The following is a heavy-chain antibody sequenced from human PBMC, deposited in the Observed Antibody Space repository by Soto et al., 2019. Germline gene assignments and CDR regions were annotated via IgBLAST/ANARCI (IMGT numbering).Heavy chain of an antibody. CDR3: ARDIFGALITTVDY. CDR1: GFTFSSYA. CDR2: ISYDGSNK. V-gene: IGHV3-30-3*01. J-gene: IGHJ4*02. Sequence: QVQLVESGGGVVQPGRSLRLSCAASGFTFSSYAMHWVRQAPGKGLEWVAVISYDGSNKYYADSVKGRFTISRDNSKNTLYLQMNSLRAEDTAVYYCARDIFGALITTVDYWGQGTLVTVSS. D-gene: IGHD3-3*01.